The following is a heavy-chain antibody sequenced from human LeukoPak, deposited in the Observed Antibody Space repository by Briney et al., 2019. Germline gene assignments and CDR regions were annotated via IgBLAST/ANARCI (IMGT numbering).Heavy chain of an antibody. CDR1: GFTLSSFG. D-gene: IGHD6-6*01. V-gene: IGHV3-30*18. Sequence: GGSLRLSCEASGFTLSSFGMHWVRQAPGKGLEWVAVISHDGSNKYYADSVKGRFTTSRDNSKNTLYLQMNSLRAEDTAVYYCAKDLSFSTSSLDYWGQGTLVTVSS. CDR2: ISHDGSNK. J-gene: IGHJ4*02. CDR3: AKDLSFSTSSLDY.